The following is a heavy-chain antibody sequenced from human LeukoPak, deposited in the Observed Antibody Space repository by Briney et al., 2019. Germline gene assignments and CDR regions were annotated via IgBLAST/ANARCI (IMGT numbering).Heavy chain of an antibody. CDR3: ARQYCSSTSCFDAFDI. J-gene: IGHJ3*02. CDR1: GFTFDDYA. V-gene: IGHV3-9*03. Sequence: PGRSLRLSCAASGFTFDDYAMHGVRQAPGKGLEWVAGISWNSGSIGYADSVKGRFTTSRDNAKNSLYLQMNSLRAEDMALYYCARQYCSSTSCFDAFDIWGQGTVVTVSS. CDR2: ISWNSGSI. D-gene: IGHD2-2*01.